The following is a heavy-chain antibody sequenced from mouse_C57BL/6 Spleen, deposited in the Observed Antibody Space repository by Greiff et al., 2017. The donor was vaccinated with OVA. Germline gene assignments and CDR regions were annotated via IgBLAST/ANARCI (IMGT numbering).Heavy chain of an antibody. D-gene: IGHD3-2*01. J-gene: IGHJ1*03. V-gene: IGHV1-26*01. CDR3: ARKTTGGFDV. Sequence: VQLQQSGPELVKPGASVKISCKASGYTFTDYYMNWVKQSHGKSLEWIGDINPNNGGTSYNQKFKGKATLTVDKSSSTAYMELRSLTSEDSAVYYCARKTTGGFDVWGTGTTVTVSS. CDR2: INPNNGGT. CDR1: GYTFTDYY.